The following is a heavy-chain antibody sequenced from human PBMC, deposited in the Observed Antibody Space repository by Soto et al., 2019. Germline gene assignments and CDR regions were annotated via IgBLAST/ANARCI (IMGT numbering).Heavy chain of an antibody. CDR3: ARLAGNSGSYYPDYYYYYGKDV. D-gene: IGHD1-26*01. V-gene: IGHV5-51*01. CDR2: IYPGDSDT. J-gene: IGHJ6*02. Sequence: GESLKISCKGSGYSFTSYWIGWVRQMPGKGLEWMGIIYPGDSDTRYSPSFQGQVTISADKSISTAYLQWSSLKASDTAMYYCARLAGNSGSYYPDYYYYYGKDVWGQGTTVTVSS. CDR1: GYSFTSYW.